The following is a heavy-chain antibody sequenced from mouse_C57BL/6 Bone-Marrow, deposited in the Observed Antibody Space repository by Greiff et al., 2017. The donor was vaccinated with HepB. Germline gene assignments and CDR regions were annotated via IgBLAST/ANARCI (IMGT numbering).Heavy chain of an antibody. CDR2: IDPENGDT. Sequence: EVQLQQSGAELVRPGASVKLSCTASGFNIKDYYMHWVKQRPEQGLEWIGWIDPENGDTEYASKFQGKATITADTSSNTAYLQLSSLTSEDTAVYYCTFYDGYYVGYAMDYWGQGTSVTVSS. V-gene: IGHV14-4*01. D-gene: IGHD2-3*01. CDR3: TFYDGYYVGYAMDY. J-gene: IGHJ4*01. CDR1: GFNIKDYY.